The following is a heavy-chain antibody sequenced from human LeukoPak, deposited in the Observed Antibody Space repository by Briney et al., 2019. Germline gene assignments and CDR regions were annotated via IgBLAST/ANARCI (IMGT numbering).Heavy chain of an antibody. J-gene: IGHJ5*02. V-gene: IGHV3-20*04. CDR3: ARDVAVAGANNWFDP. Sequence: GGSLRLSXAASGFTFDDYGMSWVGQAPGKGLEWVSGINWNGGSTGYADSVKGRFTISRDNAKNSLYLQMNSLRAEDTALYYCARDVAVAGANNWFDPWGQGTLVTVSS. CDR1: GFTFDDYG. CDR2: INWNGGST. D-gene: IGHD6-19*01.